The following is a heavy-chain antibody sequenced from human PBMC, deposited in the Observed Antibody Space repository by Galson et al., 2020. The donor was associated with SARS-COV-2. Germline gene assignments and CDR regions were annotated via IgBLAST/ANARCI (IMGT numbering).Heavy chain of an antibody. D-gene: IGHD3-9*01. J-gene: IGHJ6*02. CDR2: IIPIFGTA. Sequence: KISCKASGGTFSSYAISWVRQAPGQGLEWMGGIIPIFGTANYAQKFQGRVTITADESTSTAYMELSSLRSEDTAVYYCARDHISYDILTGYYHYYYGMDVWGQGTTVTVSS. CDR1: GGTFSSYA. V-gene: IGHV1-69*01. CDR3: ARDHISYDILTGYYHYYYGMDV.